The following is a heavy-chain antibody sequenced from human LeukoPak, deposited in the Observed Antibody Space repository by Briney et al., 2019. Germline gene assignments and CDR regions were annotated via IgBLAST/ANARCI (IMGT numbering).Heavy chain of an antibody. V-gene: IGHV4-30-2*01. CDR3: ASIPRGRYSFDY. D-gene: IGHD1-26*01. CDR2: IYHSGST. Sequence: PSETLSLTCAVSGGSISSGSYSWSWIRQPPGKGLEWIGYIYHSGSTYYNPSLESRVTISVDRSKNQFSLMLSSVTAADTAVYYCASIPRGRYSFDYWGQGTLVTVSS. CDR1: GGSISSGSYS. J-gene: IGHJ4*02.